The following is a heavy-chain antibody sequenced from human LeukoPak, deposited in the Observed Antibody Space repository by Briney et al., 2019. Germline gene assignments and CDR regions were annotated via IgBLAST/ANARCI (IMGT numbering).Heavy chain of an antibody. Sequence: SETLSLTCTVSGGSISSYYWSWIRQPPGKGLEWIGYIYYSGSTNYNPSLKSRVTISVDTPKNQFSLKLSSVTAADTAVYYCAGSHDYYDSSGYRRGGLFDYWGQGTLVTVSS. CDR2: IYYSGST. CDR3: AGSHDYYDSSGYRRGGLFDY. D-gene: IGHD3-22*01. V-gene: IGHV4-59*08. CDR1: GGSISSYY. J-gene: IGHJ4*02.